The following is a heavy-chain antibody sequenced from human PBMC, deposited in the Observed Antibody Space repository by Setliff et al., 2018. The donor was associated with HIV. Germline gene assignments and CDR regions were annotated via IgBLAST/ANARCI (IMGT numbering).Heavy chain of an antibody. J-gene: IGHJ6*02. CDR3: ASGENLQPRMDV. CDR2: IIPIFGTV. D-gene: IGHD5-18*01. CDR1: GGTFNSYA. Sequence: SVKVSCKASGGTFNSYAFSWVRQAPGQGLEWMAGIIPIFGTVSHTQKFQGRVRISTDESTNTVYMELTSLRSEDTAVYYCASGENLQPRMDVWGQGTTVTVS. V-gene: IGHV1-69*05.